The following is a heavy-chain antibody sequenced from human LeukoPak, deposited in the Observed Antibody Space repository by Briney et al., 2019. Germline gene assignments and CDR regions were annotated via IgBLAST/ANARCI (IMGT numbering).Heavy chain of an antibody. Sequence: GGSLRLSCAAPGFTFSSYGMHWVRQAPGKGLEWVAVIRYDGSNKYYADSVKGRFTISRDNSKNTLYLQMNSLRAEDTAVYYCARGSPVTYYYDSSGYYRDAFDIRGQGTMVTVSS. J-gene: IGHJ3*02. D-gene: IGHD3-22*01. CDR2: IRYDGSNK. CDR3: ARGSPVTYYYDSSGYYRDAFDI. V-gene: IGHV3-33*01. CDR1: GFTFSSYG.